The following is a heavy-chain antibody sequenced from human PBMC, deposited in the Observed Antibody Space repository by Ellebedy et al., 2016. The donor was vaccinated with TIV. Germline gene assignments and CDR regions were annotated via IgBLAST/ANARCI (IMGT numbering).Heavy chain of an antibody. CDR1: GGPINGSY. J-gene: IGHJ3*02. V-gene: IGHV4-59*08. Sequence: MPSETLSLTCTVSGGPINGSYWSWIRQPPGKGLEWIGYVYYTGSANYRSSLESRVTISVDTSKNQFSLRLRSVTATDTAVYFCARVELLYFAFDIWGQGTVVTVSS. D-gene: IGHD1-7*01. CDR2: VYYTGSA. CDR3: ARVELLYFAFDI.